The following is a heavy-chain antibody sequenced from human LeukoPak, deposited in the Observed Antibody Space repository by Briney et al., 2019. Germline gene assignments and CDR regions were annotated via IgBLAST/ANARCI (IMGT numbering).Heavy chain of an antibody. Sequence: PGGSLSLSCGSSGVTFSDHYMDWVRQAPGKGLEWVGRTRNKAKSDTTEYAASVKGRFTISRDDSKNLLYLQMNSLKTEDTAVYYCARAVAYDSSGYYYFDYWGQGTLVTVSS. CDR1: GVTFSDHY. V-gene: IGHV3-72*01. J-gene: IGHJ4*02. CDR3: ARAVAYDSSGYYYFDY. D-gene: IGHD3-22*01. CDR2: TRNKAKSDTT.